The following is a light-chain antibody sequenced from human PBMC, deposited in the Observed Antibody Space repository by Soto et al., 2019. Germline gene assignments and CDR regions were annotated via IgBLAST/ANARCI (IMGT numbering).Light chain of an antibody. V-gene: IGKV3-15*01. Sequence: ETVMTQSPATLSVSPGERHTVSCRASQSVSSNLAWYQQIPGQAPRLLIYDASTRATGIPARFSGSGSGTEFTLTISSLQPEDFAVYYCQQYNTWPLTFGPGTKVDIK. CDR2: DAS. CDR3: QQYNTWPLT. CDR1: QSVSSN. J-gene: IGKJ3*01.